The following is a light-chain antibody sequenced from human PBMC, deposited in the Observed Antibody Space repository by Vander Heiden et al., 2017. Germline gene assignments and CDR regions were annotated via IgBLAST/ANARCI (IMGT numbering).Light chain of an antibody. J-gene: IGKJ2*01. V-gene: IGKV1-8*01. CDR1: QGISSN. CDR3: QQYYSYPYT. Sequence: AILMTQSPSSFAASTGDRVTITCRPSQGISSNLAWYQQKQGKAPRLLIYAAPTLQSGVPSRFSGSGSGTDFTLTISCLQSEDFATYYCQQYYSYPYTFGQGTKLEIK. CDR2: AAP.